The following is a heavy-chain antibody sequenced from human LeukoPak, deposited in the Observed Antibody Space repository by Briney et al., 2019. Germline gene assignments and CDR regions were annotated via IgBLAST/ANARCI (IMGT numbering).Heavy chain of an antibody. D-gene: IGHD1-26*01. Sequence: GSSVKASCKASGGTFSSYAISWVRQAPGQGLEWMGRIIPIFGTANYAQKFQGRVTITTDESTSTAYMELSSLRSEDTAVYYCARDSVGATEPFDYWGQGTLVTVSS. J-gene: IGHJ4*02. V-gene: IGHV1-69*05. CDR1: GGTFSSYA. CDR2: IIPIFGTA. CDR3: ARDSVGATEPFDY.